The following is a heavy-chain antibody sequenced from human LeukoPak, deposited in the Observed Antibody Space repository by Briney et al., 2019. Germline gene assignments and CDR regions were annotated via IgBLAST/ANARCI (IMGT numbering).Heavy chain of an antibody. J-gene: IGHJ3*02. CDR1: GFTFSSYA. CDR3: ARDIFLWLGSDFRAFDI. CDR2: IRSSGSST. Sequence: QSGGSLRLSCAASGFTFSSYAMHWVRQAPGKGLEWVSYIRSSGSSTYYADSVKGRFTISRDNAKNSLYLQMNSLRAEDTAVYYCARDIFLWLGSDFRAFDIWGQGTMVTVSS. V-gene: IGHV3-48*04. D-gene: IGHD6-19*01.